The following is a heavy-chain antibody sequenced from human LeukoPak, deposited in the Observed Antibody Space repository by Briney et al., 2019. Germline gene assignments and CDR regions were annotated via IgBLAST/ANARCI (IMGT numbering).Heavy chain of an antibody. CDR2: SNHSGST. Sequence: SGTLSLTRAVYLGSLSGYYWSWICEPPGKGLEWVVESNHSGSTNYNPSLQSRVTISVDTSNNQFSLKLSSVTAADTAVYYCATRNNYGDAFDYRGQGTLPTVPS. J-gene: IGHJ4*02. V-gene: IGHV4-34*01. CDR1: LGSLSGYY. CDR3: ATRNNYGDAFDY. D-gene: IGHD4-17*01.